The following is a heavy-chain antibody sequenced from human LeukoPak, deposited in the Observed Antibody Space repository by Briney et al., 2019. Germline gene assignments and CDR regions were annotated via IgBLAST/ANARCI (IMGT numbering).Heavy chain of an antibody. CDR3: ARVNSGWYGRLDY. Sequence: SETLSLTCTVSGASISIYYWSWIRQPAGKGLEWIGCIYGSGSINYNPSLKSRVTMSVDTSKNQFSLKLSSVTAADTAVYYCARVNSGWYGRLDYWGPGTLVTVSS. CDR1: GASISIYY. J-gene: IGHJ4*02. V-gene: IGHV4-4*07. D-gene: IGHD6-19*01. CDR2: IYGSGSI.